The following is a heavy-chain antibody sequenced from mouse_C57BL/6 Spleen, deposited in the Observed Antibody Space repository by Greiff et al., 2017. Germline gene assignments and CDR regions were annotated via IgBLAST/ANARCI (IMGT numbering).Heavy chain of an antibody. D-gene: IGHD2-2*01. CDR3: ARSRGEGYDGFAY. Sequence: QVQLQQSGAELVKPGASVKISCKASGYAFSSYWMNWVKQRPGKGLEWIGQIYPGDGDTNYNGKFKGKATLTADKSSSTAYMQLSSLTSEDSAVYFCARSRGEGYDGFAYWGQGTLVTVSA. J-gene: IGHJ3*01. CDR1: GYAFSSYW. CDR2: IYPGDGDT. V-gene: IGHV1-80*01.